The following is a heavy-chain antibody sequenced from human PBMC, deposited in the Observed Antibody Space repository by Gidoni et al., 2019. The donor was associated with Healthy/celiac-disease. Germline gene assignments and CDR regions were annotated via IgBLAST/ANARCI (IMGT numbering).Heavy chain of an antibody. Sequence: QVQLVQSGAEVKKPGASVKVSCKASGYTFTGYYMHWVRQAPGQGLEWMGWINPNSGGTNDAQKFQGRVTMTRDTSISTAYMELSRLRSDDTAVYYCARDYRGGGMDVWGQGTTVTVSS. J-gene: IGHJ6*02. V-gene: IGHV1-2*02. D-gene: IGHD3-10*01. CDR1: GYTFTGYY. CDR3: ARDYRGGGMDV. CDR2: INPNSGGT.